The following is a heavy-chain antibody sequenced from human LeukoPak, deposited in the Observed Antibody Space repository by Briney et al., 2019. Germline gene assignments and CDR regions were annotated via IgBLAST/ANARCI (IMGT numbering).Heavy chain of an antibody. CDR1: GFTFSAYD. D-gene: IGHD6-13*01. CDR2: ITSSGSTI. J-gene: IGHJ3*02. V-gene: IGHV3-48*03. Sequence: GGSLRLSCAASGFTFSAYDMNWVRQAPGKGLEWVSHITSSGSTIYYADSVKGRFTISRDNAKNSLYLQMNSLRAEDTAVYYCARPGYSSSWSAFDIWGQGTMVTVS. CDR3: ARPGYSSSWSAFDI.